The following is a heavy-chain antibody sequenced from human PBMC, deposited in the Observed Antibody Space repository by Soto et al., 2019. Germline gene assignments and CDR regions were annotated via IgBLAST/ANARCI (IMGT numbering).Heavy chain of an antibody. J-gene: IGHJ6*02. V-gene: IGHV3-53*01. D-gene: IGHD6-19*01. CDR1: GFTVSSNY. Sequence: GGSLRLSCAASGFTVSSNYMSWVRQAPGKGLEWVSVIYSGGSTYYADSVKGRFTISRDNSKNTLYLQMNSLRAEDTAGYYCARSIAVAGTGYYYGMDVWGQGTTVTVSS. CDR3: ARSIAVAGTGYYYGMDV. CDR2: IYSGGST.